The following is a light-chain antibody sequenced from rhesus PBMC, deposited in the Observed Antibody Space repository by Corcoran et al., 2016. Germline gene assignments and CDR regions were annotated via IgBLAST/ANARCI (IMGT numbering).Light chain of an antibody. J-gene: IGKJ4*01. V-gene: IGKV1S8*01. CDR2: AAS. CDR3: QQYYDYPLT. Sequence: DIQMTQSPSALSASVGDRVTISCRASQNIYRNLAWYQQKPGKAPKVLFYAASTLQSGTPSRFSGSGTGTDFTLTLSSLQPEDSAVYYCQQYYDYPLTFGGGTKVELK. CDR1: QNIYRN.